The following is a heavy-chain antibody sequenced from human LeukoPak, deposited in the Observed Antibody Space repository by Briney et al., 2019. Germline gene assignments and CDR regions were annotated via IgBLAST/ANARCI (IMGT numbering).Heavy chain of an antibody. V-gene: IGHV1-18*04. CDR1: GYTFTSSG. CDR3: ARGYRTQIVVVPAATADDAFDI. D-gene: IGHD2-2*01. J-gene: IGHJ3*02. CDR2: ISGHKGNT. Sequence: ASVKVSCKASGYTFTSSGISWVRQAPGQGLEWLGWISGHKGNTNYAQKFQGRLTMTADTSTSTAYMELRSLRSDDTAVYYCARGYRTQIVVVPAATADDAFDIWGQGTMVTVSS.